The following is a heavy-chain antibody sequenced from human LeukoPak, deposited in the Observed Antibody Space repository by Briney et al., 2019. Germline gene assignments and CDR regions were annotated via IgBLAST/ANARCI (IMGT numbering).Heavy chain of an antibody. CDR2: IYHSGST. CDR1: GGSISSGGYS. D-gene: IGHD3-3*01. Sequence: SETLSLTCAVSGGSISSGGYSWGWIRQPPGKGLEWIGYIYHSGSTYYNPSLKSRVTISVDRSKNQFSLKLSSVTAADTAVYYCARTIAIFGRVDPWGQGTLVTVSS. V-gene: IGHV4-30-2*01. J-gene: IGHJ5*02. CDR3: ARTIAIFGRVDP.